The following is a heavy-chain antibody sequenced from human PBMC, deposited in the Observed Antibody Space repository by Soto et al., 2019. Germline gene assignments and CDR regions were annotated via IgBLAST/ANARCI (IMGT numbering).Heavy chain of an antibody. CDR3: AIGAATKIVVVMYDAFEI. CDR2: ILPVFGTA. J-gene: IGHJ3*02. Sequence: QVQLLQSGAEVKKPGSSVKVSCEASGATLNTFINYGITWVRQAPGQGLEWMGGILPVFGTAHYAQKFQGRVTISADESTTTASMELRSLRSDDTAVYYCAIGAATKIVVVMYDAFEIWGQWTMVTVSS. CDR1: GATLNTFINYG. V-gene: IGHV1-69*12. D-gene: IGHD3-22*01.